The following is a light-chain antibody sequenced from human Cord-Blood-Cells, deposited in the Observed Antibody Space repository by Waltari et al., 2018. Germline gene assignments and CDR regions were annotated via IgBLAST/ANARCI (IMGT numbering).Light chain of an antibody. Sequence: DIQMTQSPSSLSASVGDRVTITCRASQSISSYLNWYQQKPGKAPKLLIYGASSLQSGVPSRFSGSGAVTDVTLTISSLQPEDFATYYCQQSYSTPYTLGQGTKLEIK. CDR1: QSISSY. CDR2: GAS. V-gene: IGKV1-39*01. CDR3: QQSYSTPYT. J-gene: IGKJ2*01.